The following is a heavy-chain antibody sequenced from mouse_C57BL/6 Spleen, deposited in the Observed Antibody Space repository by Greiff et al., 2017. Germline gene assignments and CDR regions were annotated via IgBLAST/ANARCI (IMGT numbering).Heavy chain of an antibody. D-gene: IGHD1-1*01. V-gene: IGHV1-22*01. CDR1: GYTFTDYN. CDR3: ASFVTTDWYFDV. J-gene: IGHJ1*03. CDR2: INPNNGGT. Sequence: DVKLQESGPELVKPGASVKMSCKASGYTFTDYNMHWVKQSHVKSLEWIGYINPNNGGTSYNQKFKGKATLTVNKSSSTAYMELRSLTSEDSAVYYCASFVTTDWYFDVWGTGTTVTVSS.